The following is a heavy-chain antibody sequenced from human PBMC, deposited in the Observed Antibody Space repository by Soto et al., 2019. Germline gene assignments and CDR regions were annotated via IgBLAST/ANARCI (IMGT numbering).Heavy chain of an antibody. CDR1: GYTFTGYY. Sequence: QVQLVQSGAEVKKPGASVKVSCKASGYTFTGYYMHWVRQAPGQGLEWMGWINPNSGGTNYAQKFQGWVTMXXDXSXXTAYMELSRLRSDDTAVYYCARGAGIPYPANWFDPWGQGTLVTVSS. CDR2: INPNSGGT. D-gene: IGHD1-26*01. J-gene: IGHJ5*02. V-gene: IGHV1-2*04. CDR3: ARGAGIPYPANWFDP.